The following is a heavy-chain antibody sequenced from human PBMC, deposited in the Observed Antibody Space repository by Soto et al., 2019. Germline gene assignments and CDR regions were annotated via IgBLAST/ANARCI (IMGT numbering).Heavy chain of an antibody. Sequence: AWGALRLSCAASGFTLITYTHHWVRLAPGRGLEWVTFFSFDESEIYYADSVKGRFTISRDNAKNSLYLQMNSLRDEDTAVYHCARESSSYNWFDPWGQGTLVTVS. J-gene: IGHJ5*02. CDR1: GFTLITYT. CDR2: FSFDESEI. V-gene: IGHV3-30*04. D-gene: IGHD6-13*01. CDR3: ARESSSYNWFDP.